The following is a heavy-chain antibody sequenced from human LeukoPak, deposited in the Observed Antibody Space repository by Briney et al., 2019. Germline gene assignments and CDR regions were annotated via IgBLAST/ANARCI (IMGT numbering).Heavy chain of an antibody. V-gene: IGHV4-30-4*08. CDR2: IYYSGST. CDR1: LGSISSGDYY. Sequence: SQTLSLTCTVSLGSISSGDYYWSWIRQPPGKGREWLGYIYYSGSTYYNPSLKGRVTISVHTSKNQFSLKLSSVTAADTAVYYCASLGYCSSTSCFRTPGDYWGQGTLVTVSS. J-gene: IGHJ4*02. CDR3: ASLGYCSSTSCFRTPGDY. D-gene: IGHD2-2*01.